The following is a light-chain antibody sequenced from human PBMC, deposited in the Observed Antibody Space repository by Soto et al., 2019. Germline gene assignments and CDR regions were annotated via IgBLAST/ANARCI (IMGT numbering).Light chain of an antibody. J-gene: IGKJ1*01. CDR2: GAS. V-gene: IGKV3-15*01. CDR1: QSVGGS. Sequence: VMTQSPATLSVSPGERVTLSCRASQSVGGSLAWYRQKPGQAPSLLVYGASTRATGIPARFSGSGSGTEFTLTISSLQSDDFALYYCLQYDKWPPWTFGPAPKADIK. CDR3: LQYDKWPPWT.